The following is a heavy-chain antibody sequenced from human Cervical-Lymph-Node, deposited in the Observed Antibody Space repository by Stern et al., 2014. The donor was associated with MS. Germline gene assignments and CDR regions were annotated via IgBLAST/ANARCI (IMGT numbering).Heavy chain of an antibody. CDR1: GFTFSDYG. V-gene: IGHV3-30*03. J-gene: IGHJ6*02. CDR2: ATCDGSDQ. CDR3: ARDRGLTHYFYGMDV. Sequence: VQLVESGGGVVQPGKSLRLSCAASGFTFSDYGMHWVRQAPGKGLEWVALATCDGSDQYYADSVKGRFTVSRDNSKNTVLLQMNGLRPEDTAVYFCARDRGLTHYFYGMDVWGQGTTVTVSS. D-gene: IGHD3-10*01.